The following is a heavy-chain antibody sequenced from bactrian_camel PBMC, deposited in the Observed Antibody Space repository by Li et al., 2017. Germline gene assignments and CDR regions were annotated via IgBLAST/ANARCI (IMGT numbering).Heavy chain of an antibody. CDR1: GEASKYTDDPYC. Sequence: QVQLVESGGGSVQAGGSLRLSCEASGEASKYTDDPYCMGWFRQAPGKEREGIAAIRRDGGETWYAASVKGRFTISRDSAKNTVYLQMNNLQPEDTATYCCAEGRGSRGEHCYSLNSWGQGTQVTVS. CDR3: AEGRGSRGEHCYSLNS. J-gene: IGHJ6*01. D-gene: IGHD6*01. V-gene: IGHV3S63*01. CDR2: IRRDGGET.